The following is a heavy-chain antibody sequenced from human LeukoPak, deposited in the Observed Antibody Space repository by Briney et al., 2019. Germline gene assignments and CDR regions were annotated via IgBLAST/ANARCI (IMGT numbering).Heavy chain of an antibody. D-gene: IGHD4-17*01. CDR1: GFTFSSYS. Sequence: GGSLRLSCAASGFTFSSYSMNWVRQAPGKGLEWVSSISSSSSYIYYADSVKGRFTISRDNAKNSLYLQMNSQRAEDTAVYYCARDHAGGDYVGYFDYWGQGTLVTVSS. V-gene: IGHV3-21*01. CDR3: ARDHAGGDYVGYFDY. CDR2: ISSSSSYI. J-gene: IGHJ4*02.